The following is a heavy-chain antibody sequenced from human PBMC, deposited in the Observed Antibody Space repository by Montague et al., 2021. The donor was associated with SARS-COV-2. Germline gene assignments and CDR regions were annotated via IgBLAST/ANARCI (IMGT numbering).Heavy chain of an antibody. J-gene: IGHJ3*02. Sequence: SETLSLTCGVSGGSVNSGSYSWDWIRQPPGKGLEWIGSIHYSGSTSYNPSLKSRVTISIDTSKNHFSLRVNSVTAADSAVYFCARRPGASYYVFWSGGFDIWGQGTMVTVS. V-gene: IGHV4-39*01. CDR3: ARRPGASYYVFWSGGFDI. CDR1: GGSVNSGSYS. CDR2: IHYSGST. D-gene: IGHD3-3*01.